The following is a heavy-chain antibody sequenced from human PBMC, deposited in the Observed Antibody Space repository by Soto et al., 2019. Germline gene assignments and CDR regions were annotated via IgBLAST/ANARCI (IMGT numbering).Heavy chain of an antibody. J-gene: IGHJ4*02. CDR2: IKSKTDGGTT. CDR1: GFTFSNAW. Sequence: LRLSCAASGFTFSNAWMSWVRQAPGKGLEWVGRIKSKTDGGTTDYAAPVKGRFTISRDDSKNTLYLQMNSLKTEDTAVYYCTTDLEAMIVEYDYWGQGTLVTVSS. V-gene: IGHV3-15*01. D-gene: IGHD3-22*01. CDR3: TTDLEAMIVEYDY.